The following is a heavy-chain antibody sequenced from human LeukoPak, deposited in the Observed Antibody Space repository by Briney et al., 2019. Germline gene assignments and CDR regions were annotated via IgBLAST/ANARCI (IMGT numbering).Heavy chain of an antibody. D-gene: IGHD3-10*01. Sequence: SETLSLTCTVSGGSITGYYWNWVRQPAGKGLEWIGRIYSSGSINYNPSLKSRVTMSVDTSKNQFSLKLSSVTAADTAVYYCARAVVRGVIYFDYWGQGTLVTVSS. J-gene: IGHJ4*02. CDR3: ARAVVRGVIYFDY. CDR1: GGSITGYY. V-gene: IGHV4-4*07. CDR2: IYSSGSI.